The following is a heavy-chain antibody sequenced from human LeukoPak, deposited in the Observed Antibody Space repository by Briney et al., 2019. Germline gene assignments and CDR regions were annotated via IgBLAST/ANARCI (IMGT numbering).Heavy chain of an antibody. Sequence: SETLSLTCTVSGGSISTSNYYWGWIRQPPGTGLEWIGNIFYSGSTYYSPSLRSRVTISLDTSRNQFSLKLSSVTAADTAVYYCAQSGNYGDYDFDYWGQGTLVTVSS. CDR2: IFYSGST. CDR1: GGSISTSNYY. V-gene: IGHV4-39*07. CDR3: AQSGNYGDYDFDY. J-gene: IGHJ4*02. D-gene: IGHD4-17*01.